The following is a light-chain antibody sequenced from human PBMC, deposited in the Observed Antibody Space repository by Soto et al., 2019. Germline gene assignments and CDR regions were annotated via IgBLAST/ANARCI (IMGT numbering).Light chain of an antibody. CDR1: QSVDIN. CDR3: QQYNNWPS. V-gene: IGKV3-15*01. J-gene: IGKJ4*01. CDR2: GAS. Sequence: EILLTQSPGTLSVSPGDRVTLSCRASQSVDINLAWYQQRAGQAPRLLVYGASTTATDMPGRLSGRGSGTEFTLTIKNLQSEDFAVYYCQQYNNWPSFGGGTKVDIK.